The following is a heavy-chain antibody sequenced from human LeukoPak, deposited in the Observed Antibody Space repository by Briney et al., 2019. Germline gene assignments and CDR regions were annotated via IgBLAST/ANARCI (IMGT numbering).Heavy chain of an antibody. J-gene: IGHJ4*02. CDR1: GFTFNSYA. Sequence: PGGSLRLSCAASGFTFNSYAMHWVRQAPGKGLEWVAVISYDGSNKYYADSVKGRFTISRDNSKNTLYLQMNSLRAEDTAVYYCARDLLDYESSGFGDYWGQGTLVTVSS. V-gene: IGHV3-30*01. CDR2: ISYDGSNK. D-gene: IGHD3-22*01. CDR3: ARDLLDYESSGFGDY.